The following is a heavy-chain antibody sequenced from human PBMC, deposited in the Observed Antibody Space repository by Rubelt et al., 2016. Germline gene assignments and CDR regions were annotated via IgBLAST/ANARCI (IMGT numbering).Heavy chain of an antibody. Sequence: QVQLQPWGAGLLKPSETLSLTCAVYGGSFSGYYWSWIRQPPGKGLEWIGEINHSGSTNYNPSLKSRVTISVDTSKNQFSLKRGSGTAADTAVYYCASQGYSSGWSAEYFQHWGQGTLVTVSS. CDR2: INHSGST. D-gene: IGHD6-19*01. CDR3: ASQGYSSGWSAEYFQH. CDR1: GGSFSGYY. J-gene: IGHJ1*01. V-gene: IGHV4-34*01.